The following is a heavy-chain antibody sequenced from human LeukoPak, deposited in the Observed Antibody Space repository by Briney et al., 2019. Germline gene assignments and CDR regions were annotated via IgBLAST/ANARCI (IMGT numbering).Heavy chain of an antibody. CDR2: IYTSGST. V-gene: IGHV4-4*07. J-gene: IGHJ4*02. Sequence: SETLSLTCTVSGGSISSYYWSWIRQPPGKGLDWIGRIYTSGSTNYNPSLKSRVTMSVDTSKNQFSLKLSSVTAAVTAVYYCARAPSAGSYSFYYFDYWGQGTLVTVSS. D-gene: IGHD3-10*01. CDR1: GGSISSYY. CDR3: ARAPSAGSYSFYYFDY.